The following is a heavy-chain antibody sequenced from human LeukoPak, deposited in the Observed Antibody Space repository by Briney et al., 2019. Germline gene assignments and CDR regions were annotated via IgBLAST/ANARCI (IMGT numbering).Heavy chain of an antibody. D-gene: IGHD3-9*01. J-gene: IGHJ6*03. CDR2: ISYDGSNK. CDR3: AKERRYYDILTGQAGYYYYYMDV. V-gene: IGHV3-30*18. CDR1: GFTFSSYG. Sequence: PGGSLRLSCAASGFTFSSYGMHWVRQAPGKGLEGVAVISYDGSNKYYADSVKGRFTISRDNYKNTLYLQMNSLRAEDTAVYYCAKERRYYDILTGQAGYYYYYMDVWGKGTTVTVSS.